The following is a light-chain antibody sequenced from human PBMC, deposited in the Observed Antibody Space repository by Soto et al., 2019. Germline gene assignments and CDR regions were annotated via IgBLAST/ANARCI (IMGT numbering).Light chain of an antibody. CDR1: QSVGNN. V-gene: IGKV3-11*01. CDR3: QHRSDWPLT. CDR2: EAS. J-gene: IGKJ4*01. Sequence: EIVFTQSPATLSLSPGERATLSCRASQSVGNNLAWYQQTPGQAPGILIYEASTRDTGIPARFSGSGAGTEFTRTISSLEPEDFAVYYCQHRSDWPLTFGGGTKVDIK.